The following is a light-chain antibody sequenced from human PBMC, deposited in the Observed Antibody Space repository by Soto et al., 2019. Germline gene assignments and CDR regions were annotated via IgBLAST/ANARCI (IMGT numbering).Light chain of an antibody. V-gene: IGKV3-20*01. CDR1: QSVSSSY. J-gene: IGKJ2*03. Sequence: EIVMTQSPGTLSLSPGERATLSCRASQSVSSSYLAWYQQKPGQAPRLLIYGASSRATGIPDRFSGRGSGTDFTLTISRLEPEDLAVYYCQQNGSTPYSFGQGTKLEIK. CDR2: GAS. CDR3: QQNGSTPYS.